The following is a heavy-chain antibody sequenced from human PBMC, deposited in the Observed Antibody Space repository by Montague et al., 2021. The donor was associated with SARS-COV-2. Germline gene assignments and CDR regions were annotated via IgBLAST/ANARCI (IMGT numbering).Heavy chain of an antibody. Sequence: SETLSLTCTVSGGSIGSYYWSWIRQPPVKGLEWIGYIYYSGSTYYNPSLKSRVTISVDTSKNQFSLKLSSVTAADTAVYYCARLNAPYCSSTSCYSSSWFDPWGQGTLVTVSS. D-gene: IGHD2-2*01. CDR1: GGSIGSYY. CDR3: ARLNAPYCSSTSCYSSSWFDP. CDR2: IYYSGST. V-gene: IGHV4-59*08. J-gene: IGHJ5*02.